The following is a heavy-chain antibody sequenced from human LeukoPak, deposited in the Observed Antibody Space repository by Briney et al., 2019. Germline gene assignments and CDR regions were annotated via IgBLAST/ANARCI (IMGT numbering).Heavy chain of an antibody. D-gene: IGHD4-23*01. J-gene: IGHJ4*02. CDR2: ISSSSSYI. CDR3: ARDRYGGNSAPSY. V-gene: IGHV3-21*01. CDR1: GFTFSSYS. Sequence: GGSLRLSCAASGFTFSSYSMNWVRQAPGKGLGWVSSISSSSSYIYYTDSVKGRFTISRDNAKNSLYLQMNGLRAEDTAVYYCARDRYGGNSAPSYWGQGTLVTVSS.